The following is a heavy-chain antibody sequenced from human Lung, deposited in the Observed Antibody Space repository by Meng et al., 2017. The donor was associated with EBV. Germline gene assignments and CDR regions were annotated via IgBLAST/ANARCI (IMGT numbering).Heavy chain of an antibody. J-gene: IGHJ1*01. CDR2: TSRSGST. V-gene: IGHV4-4*02. CDR1: GTSITSSNW. Sequence: QVHPEGSGPRLVRPSGTLSLPCAVSGTSITSSNWRTWVRQSPGKDLEWIGETSRSGSTKYNPSLESRVTISLDRSKNQFSLELSSVTAADTTVYHCLRGSGGSVWGQGTLVTVSS. D-gene: IGHD3-10*01. CDR3: LRGSGGSV.